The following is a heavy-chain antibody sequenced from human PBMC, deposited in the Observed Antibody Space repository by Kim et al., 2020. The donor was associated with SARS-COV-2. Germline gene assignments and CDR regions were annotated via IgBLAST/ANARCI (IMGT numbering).Heavy chain of an antibody. CDR2: ISGGGAKT. CDR3: AKGHSGWGSDSFDI. CDR1: GFTFDNYA. Sequence: GGSLRLSCAASGFTFDNYAMSWVRQAPGKGLEWVSYISGGGAKTFYAGSVKGRFTISRDSSKNTLFLQLNSLRAEDTAIYYCAKGHSGWGSDSFDIWGLGTMHTLSS. D-gene: IGHD3-10*01. J-gene: IGHJ3*02. V-gene: IGHV3-23*01.